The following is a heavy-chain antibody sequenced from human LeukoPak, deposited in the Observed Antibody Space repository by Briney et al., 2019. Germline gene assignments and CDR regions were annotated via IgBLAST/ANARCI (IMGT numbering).Heavy chain of an antibody. Sequence: GASVKVSCKASEYTFTGYYIHWVRQAPGQGLEWMGWIDPNTGDSNYVQKFQGRVTMTRDTSISTAYMELSRLRSDDTAVYYCAKDLERITMVRGANYYYYYMDVWGKGTTVTVSS. CDR2: IDPNTGDS. J-gene: IGHJ6*03. CDR1: EYTFTGYY. D-gene: IGHD3-10*01. V-gene: IGHV1-2*02. CDR3: AKDLERITMVRGANYYYYYMDV.